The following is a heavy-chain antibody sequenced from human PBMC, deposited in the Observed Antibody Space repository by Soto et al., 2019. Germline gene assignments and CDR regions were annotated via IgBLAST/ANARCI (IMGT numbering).Heavy chain of an antibody. CDR2: IYYSGST. V-gene: IGHV4-59*01. CDR1: GGSISSYY. Sequence: SETLSLTCTVSGGSISSYYWSWIRQPPGKGLEWIGYIYYSGSTNYNPSLKSRVTISVDTSKNQFSLKLSSVTAADTAVYYCARGTAAAGRYYYYGMDVWGQGTTVTVSS. CDR3: ARGTAAAGRYYYYGMDV. D-gene: IGHD6-13*01. J-gene: IGHJ6*02.